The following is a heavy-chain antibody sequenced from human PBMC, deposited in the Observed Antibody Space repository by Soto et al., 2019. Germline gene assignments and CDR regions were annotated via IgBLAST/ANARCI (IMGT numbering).Heavy chain of an antibody. Sequence: ASVKVSCKASGYTFSSYNIYWVRQAKGQGLEWMGWMNPNSGDKGYAQKFLDRITMTRDTTIGAAYLELSGLTSEDTAVYYCARGGRYLEWFPWFGPWGQGTLVTVS. D-gene: IGHD3-3*01. V-gene: IGHV1-8*01. J-gene: IGHJ5*02. CDR3: ARGGRYLEWFPWFGP. CDR2: MNPNSGDK. CDR1: GYTFSSYN.